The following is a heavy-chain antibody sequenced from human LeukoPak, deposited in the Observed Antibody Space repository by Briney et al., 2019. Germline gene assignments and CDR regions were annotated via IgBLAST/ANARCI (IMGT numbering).Heavy chain of an antibody. CDR3: ARVPITMIVGGYFDY. CDR1: GFTFSSYS. D-gene: IGHD3-22*01. CDR2: ISSSSSYI. J-gene: IGHJ4*02. V-gene: IGHV3-21*01. Sequence: PRGSLRLSCAASGFTFSSYSMNWVRQAPGKGLEWVSSISSSSSYIYYADSVKGRFTISRDNAKNSLYLQMNSLRAEDTAVYYSARVPITMIVGGYFDYWGQGTLVTVSS.